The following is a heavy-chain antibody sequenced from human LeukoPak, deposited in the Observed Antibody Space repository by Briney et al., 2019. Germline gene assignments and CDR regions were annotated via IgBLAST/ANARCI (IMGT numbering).Heavy chain of an antibody. V-gene: IGHV4-39*01. CDR1: GGSISSSSYY. J-gene: IGHJ6*02. Sequence: SETLSLTCTVSGGSISSSSYYWGWIRQPPRKGLEWIGSIYYSGSTYYNPSLKSRVTISVDTSKNQFSLKLSSVTAADTAVYYCARGGHTYYDILTGYFTETKYYYYYYGMDVWGQGTTVTVSS. CDR3: ARGGHTYYDILTGYFTETKYYYYYYGMDV. D-gene: IGHD3-9*01. CDR2: IYYSGST.